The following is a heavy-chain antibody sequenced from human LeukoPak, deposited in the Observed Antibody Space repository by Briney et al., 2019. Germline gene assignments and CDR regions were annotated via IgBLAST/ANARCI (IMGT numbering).Heavy chain of an antibody. CDR1: GFTFSSYN. D-gene: IGHD3-3*02. CDR3: ARNTPSLSTNGMDV. CDR2: ISRSSNYI. Sequence: GGSLKLSCAASGFTFSSYNMSWVRQAPGKGLEWVSSISRSSNYISYADSMKGRFTISRDNAKNSLYLQMDSLRAEDTAVYYCARNTPSLSTNGMDVWGQGTAVTVSS. V-gene: IGHV3-21*01. J-gene: IGHJ6*02.